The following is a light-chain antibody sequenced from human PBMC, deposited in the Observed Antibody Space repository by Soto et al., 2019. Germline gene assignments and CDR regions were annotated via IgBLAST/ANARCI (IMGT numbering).Light chain of an antibody. V-gene: IGKV3-15*01. J-gene: IGKJ5*01. Sequence: EIVMTQSPATLSVSPGERATLSCRASQSVSSGLAWYQQNPGQAPRLLIYDASTRATGIPARFSGSGSGTEFTITISSLQSEDIAVYYCQQYNNWPLPTFGQGTRLEIK. CDR2: DAS. CDR1: QSVSSG. CDR3: QQYNNWPLPT.